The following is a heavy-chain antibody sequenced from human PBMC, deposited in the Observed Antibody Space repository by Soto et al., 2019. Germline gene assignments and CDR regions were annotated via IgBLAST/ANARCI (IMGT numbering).Heavy chain of an antibody. V-gene: IGHV4-34*01. CDR1: GGSFSGYY. CDR2: INHSGST. CDR3: ARGHLYYDYIWGSYRPSIYFDY. D-gene: IGHD3-16*02. J-gene: IGHJ4*02. Sequence: SETLSLTCAVYGGSFSGYYWSWIRQPPGKGLEWIGEINHSGSTNYNPSLKSRVTISVDTSKNQFSLKLSSVTAADTAVYYCARGHLYYDYIWGSYRPSIYFDYWGQGTLVTVSS.